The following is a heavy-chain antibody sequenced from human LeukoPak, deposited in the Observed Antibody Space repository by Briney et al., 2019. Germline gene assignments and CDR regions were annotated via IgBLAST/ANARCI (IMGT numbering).Heavy chain of an antibody. CDR2: IYYSGST. CDR1: GGSISSYY. Sequence: PSETLSLTCTVSGGSISSYYWSWIRQPPGKGLEWIGYIYYSGSTNYNPSLKSRVTISVDTSKNQFSLKLSSVTAADTAVYYCARLWVRGAFDAFDIWGQGTMVTASS. D-gene: IGHD3-10*01. CDR3: ARLWVRGAFDAFDI. J-gene: IGHJ3*02. V-gene: IGHV4-59*08.